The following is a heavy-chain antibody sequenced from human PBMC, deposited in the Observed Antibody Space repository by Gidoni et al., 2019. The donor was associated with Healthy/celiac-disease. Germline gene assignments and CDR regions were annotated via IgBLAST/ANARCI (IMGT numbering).Heavy chain of an antibody. CDR3: ARDSTSSGYIDAFDI. Sequence: QVQLQESGPGLVKPSETLSLTCTVSGGSISSYYWSWIRQPPGKGLEWIGYIYYSGSTNYNPSLKSRVTISVDTSKNQFSLKLSSVTAADTAVYYCARDSTSSGYIDAFDIWGQGTMVTVSS. CDR2: IYYSGST. CDR1: GGSISSYY. J-gene: IGHJ3*02. V-gene: IGHV4-59*01. D-gene: IGHD3-22*01.